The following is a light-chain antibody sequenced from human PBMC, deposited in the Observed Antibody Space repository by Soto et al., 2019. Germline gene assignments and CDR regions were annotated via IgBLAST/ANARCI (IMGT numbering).Light chain of an antibody. J-gene: IGLJ1*01. CDR3: AAWDDSLNVYV. Sequence: QSVLTQPPSASGTPGQRVTISCSGSSSNIVSNSVNWYQQLPGTAPKLLIYSNTQRPSGVPDRFSGSKSGTSASLAISGLQSEDEADYYCAAWDDSLNVYVFGTGTKVTVL. V-gene: IGLV1-44*01. CDR2: SNT. CDR1: SSNIVSNS.